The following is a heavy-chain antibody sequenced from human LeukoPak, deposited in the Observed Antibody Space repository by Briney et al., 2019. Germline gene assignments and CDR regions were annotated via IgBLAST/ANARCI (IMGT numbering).Heavy chain of an antibody. CDR1: GGSISSSSYY. D-gene: IGHD6-19*01. CDR3: APHPITDSSAKHFDY. V-gene: IGHV4-39*01. CDR2: IYYSGST. J-gene: IGHJ4*02. Sequence: SETLSLTCTVSGGSISSSSYYWGWVRQPPGKGPEGIGSFRSIYYSGSTYYNPSLENRVTISVDTSKNQFSLKLSSVTAADTAVYYCAPHPITDSSAKHFDYWGQGTLVTVSP.